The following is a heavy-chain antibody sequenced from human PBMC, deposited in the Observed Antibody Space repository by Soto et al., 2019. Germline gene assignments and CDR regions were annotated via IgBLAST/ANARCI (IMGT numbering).Heavy chain of an antibody. CDR1: GFTFSSYS. D-gene: IGHD2-15*01. Sequence: EVQLVESGGGLVKPGGSLRLSCAASGFTFSSYSMNWVRQAPGKGLEWVSSISSSSSYIYYADSVKGRFTISRDNAKNSLYLQMNSLRAEDTAVYYCARAGCSGGSCYSYYFDYWGQGTLVTVSS. V-gene: IGHV3-21*01. CDR2: ISSSSSYI. J-gene: IGHJ4*02. CDR3: ARAGCSGGSCYSYYFDY.